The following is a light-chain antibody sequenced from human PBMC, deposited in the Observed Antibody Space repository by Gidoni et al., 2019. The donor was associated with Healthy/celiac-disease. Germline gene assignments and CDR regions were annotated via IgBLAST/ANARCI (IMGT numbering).Light chain of an antibody. Sequence: QSVLTQPPSVSGAPGQRVTISCTGSSSNIGAGYDVHWYQQLPGTAPKPLIYGNHNRPSGVTDRFSGSKSGPSASLAITGLQAEDEADYYCQSYDSSLSGSGVFGGGTKLTVL. CDR2: GNH. CDR1: SSNIGAGYD. J-gene: IGLJ2*01. V-gene: IGLV1-40*01. CDR3: QSYDSSLSGSGV.